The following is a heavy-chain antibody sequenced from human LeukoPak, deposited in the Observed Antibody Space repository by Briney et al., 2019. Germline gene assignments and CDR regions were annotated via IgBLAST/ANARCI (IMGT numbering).Heavy chain of an antibody. J-gene: IGHJ6*03. CDR2: ISAYNGNT. Sequence: SVKVSCTASGYTFTSYGISWVRQAPGQGLEWMGWISAYNGNTNYAQKLQGRVTMTTDTSTSTAYMELRSLRSDDTAVYYCAREGGDSSGWDFYYYYMDVWGKGTTVTVSS. V-gene: IGHV1-18*01. D-gene: IGHD6-19*01. CDR3: AREGGDSSGWDFYYYYMDV. CDR1: GYTFTSYG.